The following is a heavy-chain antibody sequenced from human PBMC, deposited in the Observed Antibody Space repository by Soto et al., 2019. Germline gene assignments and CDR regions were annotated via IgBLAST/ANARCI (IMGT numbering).Heavy chain of an antibody. V-gene: IGHV1-2*02. D-gene: IGHD3-9*01. CDR1: GYTFTGYY. CDR3: ARDLGYYDILTGYYNRRFDY. CDR2: INHNSGGT. Sequence: GASVKVSCKASGYTFTGYYMHWVRQAPGQGLEWMGWINHNSGGTNYAQKFQGRVTMTRDTSISTAYMELSRLRSDDTAVYYCARDLGYYDILTGYYNRRFDYWGQGTLVTVSS. J-gene: IGHJ4*02.